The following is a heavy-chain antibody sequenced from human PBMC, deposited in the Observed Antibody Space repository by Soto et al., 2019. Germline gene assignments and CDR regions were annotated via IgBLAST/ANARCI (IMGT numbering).Heavy chain of an antibody. CDR2: ISYDGSNK. V-gene: IGHV3-30-3*01. CDR1: GFTFSSYA. Sequence: GGSLRLSCAASGFTFSSYAMHWVRQAPGKGLEWVAVISYDGSNKYYADSVKGRFTISRDNSKNTLYLQMNSLRAEDTAVYDCARGRGRSSSSPFDYWGQGTLVTVSS. CDR3: ARGRGRSSSSPFDY. J-gene: IGHJ4*02. D-gene: IGHD6-6*01.